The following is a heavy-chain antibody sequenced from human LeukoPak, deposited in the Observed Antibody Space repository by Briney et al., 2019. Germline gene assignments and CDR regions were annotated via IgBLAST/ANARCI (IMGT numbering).Heavy chain of an antibody. Sequence: SETLSLTCTVSGGSISPYYWSWIRQPPGKGLEWIGYFYYSGSTYYNPSLKSRVTISVDTSKNQFSLKLSSVTAADTAVYYCARYYYDTSGYPHYFDYWGQGTLVTVSS. V-gene: IGHV4-59*08. J-gene: IGHJ4*02. D-gene: IGHD3-22*01. CDR1: GGSISPYY. CDR3: ARYYYDTSGYPHYFDY. CDR2: FYYSGST.